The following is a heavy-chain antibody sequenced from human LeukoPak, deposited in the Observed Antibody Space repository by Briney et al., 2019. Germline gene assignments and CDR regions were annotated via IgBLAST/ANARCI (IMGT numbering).Heavy chain of an antibody. CDR1: GGSISSYY. V-gene: IGHV4-59*01. CDR2: IYYSGST. D-gene: IGHD3-10*01. J-gene: IGHJ5*02. Sequence: PSETLSLTCTVSGGSISSYYWSWIRQPPGKGLEWMGYIYYSGSTNYNPSLKSRVTISVDTSKNQFSLKLSSVTAADTAVYYCARDHSGDWFDPWGQGTLVTVSS. CDR3: ARDHSGDWFDP.